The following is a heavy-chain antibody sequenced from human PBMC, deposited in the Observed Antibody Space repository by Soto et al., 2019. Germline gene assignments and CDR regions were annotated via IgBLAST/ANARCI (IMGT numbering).Heavy chain of an antibody. CDR1: GFTFSSYG. CDR3: ARDLLEDAFDI. D-gene: IGHD1-1*01. Sequence: VQLVESGGGVVQPGRSLRLSCAASGFTFSSYGMHWVRQAPGKGLEWVAVIWYDGSNKYYADSVKGRFTISRDNSKNTLYLQMNSLRAEDTAVYYCARDLLEDAFDIWGQGTMVTVSS. V-gene: IGHV3-33*01. J-gene: IGHJ3*02. CDR2: IWYDGSNK.